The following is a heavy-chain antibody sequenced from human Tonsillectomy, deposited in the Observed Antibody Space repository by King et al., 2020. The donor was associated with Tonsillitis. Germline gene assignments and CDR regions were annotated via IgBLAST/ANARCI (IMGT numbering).Heavy chain of an antibody. CDR2: ISWSGGSM. J-gene: IGHJ4*02. D-gene: IGHD3-3*01. V-gene: IGHV3-9*01. Sequence: VQLVETGGGLVQPGNSLRLSCAASGFNFNDSAMHWVRQSPGKGLEWVAGISWSGGSMNYADSVKGRFTISRDNAKRSLYLKMNSLRIEDTAVYYCAKSRGVAWFQIWFPDWGQGTLITVPS. CDR1: GFNFNDSA. CDR3: AKSRGVAWFQIWFPD.